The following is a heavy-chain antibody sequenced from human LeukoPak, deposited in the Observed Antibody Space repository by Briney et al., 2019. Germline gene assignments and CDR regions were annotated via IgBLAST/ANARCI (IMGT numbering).Heavy chain of an antibody. J-gene: IGHJ4*02. CDR1: GHIFTSYG. V-gene: IGHV1-18*01. CDR2: VSAYNFAT. Sequence: ASVRVSCKTSGHIFTSYGFTWVRQAPGRRPEWIGWVSAYNFATDYAWKFQGRVTMTADTSTGTVYMDLRSLRGDDTAIYYCARCWSFDRGYCDFWGQGTQVIVSS. CDR3: ARCWSFDRGYCDF. D-gene: IGHD5-12*01.